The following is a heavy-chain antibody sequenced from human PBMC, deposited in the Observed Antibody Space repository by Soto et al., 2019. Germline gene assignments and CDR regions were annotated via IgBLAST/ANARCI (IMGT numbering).Heavy chain of an antibody. D-gene: IGHD2-8*01. V-gene: IGHV4-39*01. Sequence: SETLSLTCTVSGGSVSNSNYYWDWIRNSPGKGLEWIGSVYYRGRSYSKSSDKSRVTISVDTSKNQFSLNLNSVTASDTAVYYCVSQRTSVLTQAYFDYWGAGALLTVSS. CDR3: VSQRTSVLTQAYFDY. CDR1: GGSVSNSNYY. CDR2: VYYRGRS. J-gene: IGHJ4*02.